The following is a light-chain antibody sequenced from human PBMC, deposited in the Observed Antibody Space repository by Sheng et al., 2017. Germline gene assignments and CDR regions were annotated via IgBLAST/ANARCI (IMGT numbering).Light chain of an antibody. CDR1: QSISYW. V-gene: IGKV1-5*03. J-gene: IGKJ1*01. CDR2: KAS. CDR3: QHYNIYSPWT. Sequence: DIQMTQSPSTLSASVGDTVTITCRASQSISYWLAWYQQKPGEAPKLLIYKASTLQRGVPSRFSGSGSGTEFTLTISSLQPDDFATYYCQHYNIYSPWTFGQGTKV.